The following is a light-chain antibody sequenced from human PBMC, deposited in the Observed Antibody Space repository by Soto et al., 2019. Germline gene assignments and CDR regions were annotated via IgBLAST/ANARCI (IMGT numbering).Light chain of an antibody. J-gene: IGLJ2*01. CDR3: AAWDDSLNGRV. Sequence: QSVLTQPPSASGTPGQRVTISCSGSSSNIGSNTVNWYQQFPGTAPKLLMFGNDQRPSGVPDRFSGSKSGTSASLALSGLQSEDEADYYCAAWDDSLNGRVFGGGTKLAVL. V-gene: IGLV1-44*01. CDR2: GND. CDR1: SSNIGSNT.